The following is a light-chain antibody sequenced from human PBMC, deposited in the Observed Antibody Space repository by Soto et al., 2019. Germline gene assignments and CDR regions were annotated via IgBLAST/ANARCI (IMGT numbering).Light chain of an antibody. CDR1: QSVSSNF. J-gene: IGKJ1*01. Sequence: VMTQSPGTLSLSPGERATLSCRASQSVSSNFLAWYQQKPGQAPRLLIYGASNRATGIPYKFNGSGSGTDFTLTISRLEPEDFAMYYCQQYGSSPRTFGQGTKVEIK. CDR2: GAS. V-gene: IGKV3-20*01. CDR3: QQYGSSPRT.